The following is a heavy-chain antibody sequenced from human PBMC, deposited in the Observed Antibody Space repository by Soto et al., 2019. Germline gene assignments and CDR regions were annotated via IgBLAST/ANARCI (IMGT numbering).Heavy chain of an antibody. CDR3: AKAFFPEKYSSSWYYYGMDV. CDR1: GFTFSSYA. D-gene: IGHD6-13*01. V-gene: IGHV3-23*01. Sequence: GGSLRLSCAASGFTFSSYAMSWVRQAPGKGLEWVSAISGSGGSTHYADSVKGRFTISRDNSKNTLYLQMNSLRAEDTAVYYCAKAFFPEKYSSSWYYYGMDVWGQGTTVTVSS. J-gene: IGHJ6*02. CDR2: ISGSGGST.